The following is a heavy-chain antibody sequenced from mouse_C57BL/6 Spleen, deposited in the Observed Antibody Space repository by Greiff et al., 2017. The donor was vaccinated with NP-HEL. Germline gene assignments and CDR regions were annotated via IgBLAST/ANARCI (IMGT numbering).Heavy chain of an antibody. D-gene: IGHD2-5*01. Sequence: VQLVESGPGLVQPSQSLSITCTVSGFSLTSYGVHWVRQSPGKGLEWLGVIWRGGSTDYNAAFMSRLSITKDNSKSQVFFKMNSLQADDTAIYYCAKIHYYSNLYYAMDYWGQGTSVTVSS. CDR3: AKIHYYSNLYYAMDY. J-gene: IGHJ4*01. CDR2: IWRGGST. CDR1: GFSLTSYG. V-gene: IGHV2-5*01.